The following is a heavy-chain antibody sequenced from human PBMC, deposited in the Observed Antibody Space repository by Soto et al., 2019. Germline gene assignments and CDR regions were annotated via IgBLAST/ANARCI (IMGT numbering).Heavy chain of an antibody. CDR1: GFSFGGYA. Sequence: VQLVESGGGVVQPGRSLRLSCAASGFSFGGYAMHWVRQTPGKGLEWGALISYDGNNKFYADSVRGRFTVSRENSQNTLYLQMRSLSSEHTAEYYCAKGLRLGRGIRTYFDYWGQGTLVTVS. CDR3: AKGLRLGRGIRTYFDY. J-gene: IGHJ4*02. CDR2: ISYDGNNK. D-gene: IGHD3-16*01. V-gene: IGHV3-30*18.